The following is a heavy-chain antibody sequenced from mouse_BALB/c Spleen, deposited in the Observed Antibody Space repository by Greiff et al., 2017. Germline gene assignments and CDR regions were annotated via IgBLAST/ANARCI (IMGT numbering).Heavy chain of an antibody. J-gene: IGHJ3*01. CDR2: ISYSGST. V-gene: IGHV3-2*02. CDR3: ARMGDAWFAY. CDR1: GYSITSDYA. Sequence: VQLQQSGPGLVKPSQSLSLTCTVTGYSITSDYAWNWIRQFPGNKLEWMGYISYSGSTSYNPSLKSRISITRDTSKNQFFLQLNSVTTEDTATYYCARMGDAWFAYWGQGTLVTVSA.